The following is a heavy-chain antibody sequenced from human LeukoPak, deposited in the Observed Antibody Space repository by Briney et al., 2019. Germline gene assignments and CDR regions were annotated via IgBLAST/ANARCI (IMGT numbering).Heavy chain of an antibody. D-gene: IGHD3-22*01. J-gene: IGHJ4*02. V-gene: IGHV4-39*02. CDR2: IYYSGNT. CDR3: ARISSRYYHDSSGYPVTPFDY. Sequence: SETLSLTCPVSGGSITNSSYYWGWIRQSPERGLEWIGSIYYSGNTYYNESLKSRLTISVDKAKNHVSLKLSSVTAADTAVYYCARISSRYYHDSSGYPVTPFDYWGQGTRVTVSS. CDR1: GGSITNSSYY.